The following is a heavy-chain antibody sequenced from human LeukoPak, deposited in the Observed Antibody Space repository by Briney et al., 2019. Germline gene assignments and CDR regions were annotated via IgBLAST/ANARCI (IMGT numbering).Heavy chain of an antibody. V-gene: IGHV3-9*01. CDR1: GFTFDDYA. CDR2: ISWNSGSI. CDR3: AKDMNRRGYIAAAQD. Sequence: GRSLRLSCAASGFTFDDYAMHWVPQAPGKGLEGVSGISWNSGSIGYADSVKGRFTISRDNAKNSLYLQMNSLRAEDTALYYCAKDMNRRGYIAAAQDWGQGTLVTVSS. D-gene: IGHD6-13*01. J-gene: IGHJ4*02.